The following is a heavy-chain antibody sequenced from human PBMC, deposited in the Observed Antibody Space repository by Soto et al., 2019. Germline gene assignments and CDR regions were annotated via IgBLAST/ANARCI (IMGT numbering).Heavy chain of an antibody. CDR3: ARDFWSGIYYYGMDV. D-gene: IGHD3-3*01. J-gene: IGHJ6*02. CDR1: GGTFSSYA. V-gene: IGHV1-69*01. CDR2: IIPIFGTA. Sequence: QVQLVQSGAEVKKPGSSVKVSCKASGGTFSSYAISWVRQAPGQGLEWMGGIIPIFGTANYAQKLQGRVTITADESTSTSYMELSSLRSEDAVVYYCARDFWSGIYYYGMDVWGQGTTVTVSS.